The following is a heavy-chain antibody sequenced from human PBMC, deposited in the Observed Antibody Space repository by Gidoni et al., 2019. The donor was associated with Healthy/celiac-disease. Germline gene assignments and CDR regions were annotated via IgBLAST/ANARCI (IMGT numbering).Heavy chain of an antibody. D-gene: IGHD2-2*01. J-gene: IGHJ6*02. CDR1: GFTFSSYS. CDR2: ISSSSSYI. CDR3: AREREEKCSSTTCLRGYGMGV. Sequence: EVQLAESGGGLVKPGGSLRFSCAASGFTFSSYSMNWVRQAPGKGLEWVSSISSSSSYIYYADSVKGRFTISRDNAKNSLYLQMNSLRAEDTAVYYCAREREEKCSSTTCLRGYGMGVWGQGTTVTVSS. V-gene: IGHV3-21*01.